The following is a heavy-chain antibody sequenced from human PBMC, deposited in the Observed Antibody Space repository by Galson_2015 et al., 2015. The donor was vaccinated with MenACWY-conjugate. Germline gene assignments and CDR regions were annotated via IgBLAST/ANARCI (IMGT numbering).Heavy chain of an antibody. J-gene: IGHJ4*02. D-gene: IGHD5-12*01. CDR3: TRVGGYDRPGGDY. CDR1: GFTFSSYW. CDR2: INSDGSIG. V-gene: IGHV3-74*01. Sequence: SLRLSCAASGFTFSSYWMHWVRQAPGKGLAWVSRINSDGSIGTYADSVKGRFTISRDNAKNTLDLQMDSLRADDTAVYYCTRVGGYDRPGGDYWGQGTLVTVSS.